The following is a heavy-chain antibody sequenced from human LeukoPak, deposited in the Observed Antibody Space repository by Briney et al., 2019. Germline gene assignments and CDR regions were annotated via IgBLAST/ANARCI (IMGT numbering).Heavy chain of an antibody. CDR2: INPSDSSA. J-gene: IGHJ5*02. Sequence: ASVKVSCKASGYSFTNYYIHWVRLAPGQGREWMGMINPSDSSATYPQKFQGRVTMTRDTSTSTVYMELSSLRSEDTAVYYCGRAFIVVKAAAINGPINWFDPWGQGTLVTVSS. V-gene: IGHV1-46*01. CDR3: GRAFIVVKAAAINGPINWFDP. D-gene: IGHD2-2*02. CDR1: GYSFTNYY.